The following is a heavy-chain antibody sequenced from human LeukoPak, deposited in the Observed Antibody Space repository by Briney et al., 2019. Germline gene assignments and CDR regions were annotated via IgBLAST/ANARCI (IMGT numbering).Heavy chain of an antibody. V-gene: IGHV3-43*01. CDR1: GFTFDDYS. D-gene: IGHD3-10*01. Sequence: GGSLGLSCAASGFTFDDYSMHWVRQAPGKGLEWVSLITWDGGRTYYADSVKGRFTISRDNSKNSLYLQMNSLRTEDTALYYCAKDGAELLWFGELLPKTYYYYYGMDVWGQGTTVTVSS. J-gene: IGHJ6*02. CDR3: AKDGAELLWFGELLPKTYYYYYGMDV. CDR2: ITWDGGRT.